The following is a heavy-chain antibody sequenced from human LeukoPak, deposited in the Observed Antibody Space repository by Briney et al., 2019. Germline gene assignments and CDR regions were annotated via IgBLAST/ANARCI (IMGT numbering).Heavy chain of an antibody. Sequence: GGSLRLSCAASGFTFSSYGMHWVRQAPGKGLEWVAVISYDGSNKYYADSVKGRFTISRDNSKNTLYLQMNSLRAEDTAVYYCAKGGPGIVLSYSDYWGQGTLVTVSS. V-gene: IGHV3-30*18. CDR2: ISYDGSNK. J-gene: IGHJ4*02. D-gene: IGHD1-26*01. CDR3: AKGGPGIVLSYSDY. CDR1: GFTFSSYG.